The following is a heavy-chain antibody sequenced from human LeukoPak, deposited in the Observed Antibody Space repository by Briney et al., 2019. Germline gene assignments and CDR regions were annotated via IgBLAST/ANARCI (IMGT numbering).Heavy chain of an antibody. J-gene: IGHJ4*02. CDR3: ARREAGTENPDIVASTYFDH. CDR2: VYYSGNT. D-gene: IGHD5-12*01. V-gene: IGHV4-39*07. CDR1: GGSITSSSYY. Sequence: SETLSLTCTVSGGSITSSSYYWGWIRQPPGKGLEWIGTVYYSGNTYYSPSLRSRVTILLDTSMNQFSLNLTSATAADTAVYYCARREAGTENPDIVASTYFDHWGRGTLVTVSS.